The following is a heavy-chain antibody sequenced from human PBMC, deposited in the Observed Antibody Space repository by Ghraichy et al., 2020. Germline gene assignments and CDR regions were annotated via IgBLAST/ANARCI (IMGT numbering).Heavy chain of an antibody. CDR1: GDSMKTYY. CDR2: NFYYASA. V-gene: IGHV4-59*08. Sequence: SQTLSLTCNVPGDSMKTYYWSWIRQSPGKGLEWLGYNFYYASAKYNPSLEGQATISIDTSKNQFSLRLSSVTAADTAVYYCVRLGLGHYMDVWGKGTTVIVS. CDR3: VRLGLGHYMDV. D-gene: IGHD5/OR15-5a*01. J-gene: IGHJ6*03.